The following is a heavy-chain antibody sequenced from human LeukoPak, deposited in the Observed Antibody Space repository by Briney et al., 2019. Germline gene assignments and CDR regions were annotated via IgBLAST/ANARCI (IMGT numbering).Heavy chain of an antibody. V-gene: IGHV1-8*01. CDR2: MNPNSGNT. CDR1: GYTFTSYD. Sequence: ASVKVSCKASGYTFTSYDINWVRQATGQGLEWMGWMNPNSGNTGYAQKFQGRVTMTRNTSISTAYMELSSLRSEDTAVYYCARGRIAAAYNWFDPWGQGTLVTVSS. J-gene: IGHJ5*02. CDR3: ARGRIAAAYNWFDP. D-gene: IGHD6-13*01.